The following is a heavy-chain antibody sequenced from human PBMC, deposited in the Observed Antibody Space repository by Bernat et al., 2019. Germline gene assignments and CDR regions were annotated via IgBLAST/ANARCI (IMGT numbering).Heavy chain of an antibody. CDR3: VRGRRRGQPLLLDY. V-gene: IGHV3-13*01. D-gene: IGHD2-15*01. Sequence: EVQLVESGGGLVQPGGSLRLSCAASGFTFSTYEMHWVRQATGKGLEWVSGIGATGDAAYAGYVKGLCIIYREHADNTLSLQLNSLRLGDTAVYYCVRGRRRGQPLLLDYWGQGTLVTVS. CDR2: IGATGDA. J-gene: IGHJ4*02. CDR1: GFTFSTYE.